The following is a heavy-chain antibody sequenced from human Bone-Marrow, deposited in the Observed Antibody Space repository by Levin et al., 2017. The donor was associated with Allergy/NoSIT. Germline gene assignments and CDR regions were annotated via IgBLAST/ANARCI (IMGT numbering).Heavy chain of an antibody. D-gene: IGHD3-22*01. Sequence: SGESLKISCAASSFTFRHYTMNWVRQAPGKGLEWVSCITSSGDSTYYADSVKGRFTISRDNAKNSLYLQLNRLRDEDTAMYYCARDPARGYYDSSGYSGDHWGQGTLVTVSS. V-gene: IGHV3-48*02. CDR2: ITSSGDST. CDR1: SFTFRHYT. J-gene: IGHJ4*02. CDR3: ARDPARGYYDSSGYSGDH.